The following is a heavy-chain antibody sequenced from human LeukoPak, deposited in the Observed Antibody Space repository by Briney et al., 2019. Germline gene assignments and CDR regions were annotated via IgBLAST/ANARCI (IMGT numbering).Heavy chain of an antibody. CDR2: INYSGNT. V-gene: IGHV4-39*01. CDR3: ARTGMVGAADY. D-gene: IGHD2-15*01. CDR1: GGSISTSDYN. J-gene: IGHJ4*02. Sequence: SETLSLACTVSGGSISTSDYNWGCIRQPPGKGLEWIGSINYSGNTYYNPSLKSRVTISVDTSKNQFSLKLSSVTAADTAVYYCARTGMVGAADYWGQGTLVSVSS.